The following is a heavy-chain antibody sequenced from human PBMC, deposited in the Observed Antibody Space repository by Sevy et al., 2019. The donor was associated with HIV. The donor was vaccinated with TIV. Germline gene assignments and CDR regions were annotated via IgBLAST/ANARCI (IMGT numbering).Heavy chain of an antibody. CDR2: IYYSGST. CDR1: GGSVSSGSYY. D-gene: IGHD3-10*01. CDR3: ARGVMVRGVIRQKPYYFDY. Sequence: SETLSLTYTVSGGSVSSGSYYWSWIRQPPGKGLEWIGYIYYSGSTNYNPSLKSRVTISVDTSKNQFSLKLGSVTAADTAVYYCARGVMVRGVIRQKPYYFDYWGQGTLVTVSS. J-gene: IGHJ4*02. V-gene: IGHV4-61*01.